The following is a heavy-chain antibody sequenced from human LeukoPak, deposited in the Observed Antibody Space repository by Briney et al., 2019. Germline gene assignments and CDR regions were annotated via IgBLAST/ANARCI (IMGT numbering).Heavy chain of an antibody. CDR3: AREEWELLLVH. D-gene: IGHD1-26*01. CDR2: IRYNGNNQ. Sequence: PGGSLRLSCAASGFTFNNYGMHWVRQAPGKGLEWVAFIRYNGNNQYYADSVKGRFTISRDNSKNTLYLQMNSLKGDDTAVYYCAREEWELLLVHWGQGTLVTVSS. V-gene: IGHV3-30*02. CDR1: GFTFNNYG. J-gene: IGHJ5*02.